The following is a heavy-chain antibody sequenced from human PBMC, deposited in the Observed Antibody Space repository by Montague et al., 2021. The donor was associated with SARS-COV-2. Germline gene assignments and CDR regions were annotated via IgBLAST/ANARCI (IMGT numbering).Heavy chain of an antibody. D-gene: IGHD3-16*01. Sequence: SLRLSCAAAGLSVSENYMSWVRQAPGKRLEWVSLLFRGGKAFYADSVKGRFTISRDGFNNKLFLHMNSVRLEDTAVYFCAREEGGVGGVLGPLLYHGMDVWGQGTTVTVSS. J-gene: IGHJ6*02. CDR3: AREEGGVGGVLGPLLYHGMDV. CDR2: LFRGGKA. V-gene: IGHV3-66*02. CDR1: GLSVSENY.